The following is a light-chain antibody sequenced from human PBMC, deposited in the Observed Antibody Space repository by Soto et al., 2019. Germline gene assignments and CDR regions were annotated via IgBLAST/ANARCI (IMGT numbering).Light chain of an antibody. Sequence: IQMTQTPSSLSASVGDRVTITCRASQDIRNDFDWFQQKPAKAPERLIYEASNLQSGVPSRFSGSGSGTEFTLTISSLQAEDFATYFCLQYSTYPWTFGQGTKVDIK. V-gene: IGKV1-17*01. J-gene: IGKJ1*01. CDR3: LQYSTYPWT. CDR1: QDIRND. CDR2: EAS.